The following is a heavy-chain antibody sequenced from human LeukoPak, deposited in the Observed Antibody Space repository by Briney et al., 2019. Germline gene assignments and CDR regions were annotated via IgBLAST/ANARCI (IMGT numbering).Heavy chain of an antibody. CDR3: ARDSDEYGDSHIDY. J-gene: IGHJ4*02. V-gene: IGHV3-33*01. D-gene: IGHD4-17*01. Sequence: PGRSLRLSCAASGFTFSNLGLYWVRQPPGKGLEWVALIWNDGSHKYYDDSVKDRFTISRDNSQSTLHLQMNNLRAEDTAFYYCARDSDEYGDSHIDYWGQGTLVTVSS. CDR1: GFTFSNLG. CDR2: IWNDGSHK.